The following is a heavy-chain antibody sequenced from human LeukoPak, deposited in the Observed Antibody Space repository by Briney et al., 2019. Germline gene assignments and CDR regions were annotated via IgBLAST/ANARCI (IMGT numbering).Heavy chain of an antibody. D-gene: IGHD6-19*01. V-gene: IGHV4-59*12. CDR3: ARGASGWERVFDY. CDR1: GDSIISYY. J-gene: IGHJ4*02. CDR2: IYFSGAT. Sequence: SETLSLTCTVSGDSIISYYWTWIRQSPGKGLEWIGHIYFSGATYYNPSLKSRVTISVDTSKNQFSLKLSSVTAADTAVYYCARGASGWERVFDYWGQGTLVTVSS.